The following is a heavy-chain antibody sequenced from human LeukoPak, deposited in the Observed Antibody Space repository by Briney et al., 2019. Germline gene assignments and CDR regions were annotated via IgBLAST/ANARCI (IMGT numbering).Heavy chain of an antibody. V-gene: IGHV5-51*01. Sequence: GESLKISCKGSGYSFTSYWIVWVRQMPGKGLEWMGIIYPGDSDTRYCPSFQGQVTISADNSIRTAYLQWSSLKDSDTAMYYCARHDLPAAGTTTFDYWGQGTLVIVSS. CDR1: GYSFTSYW. CDR3: ARHDLPAAGTTTFDY. CDR2: IYPGDSDT. J-gene: IGHJ4*02. D-gene: IGHD6-13*01.